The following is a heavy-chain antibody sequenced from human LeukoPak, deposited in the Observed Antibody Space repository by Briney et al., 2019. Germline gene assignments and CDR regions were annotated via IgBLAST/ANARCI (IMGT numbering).Heavy chain of an antibody. CDR3: ARGVRDNWFDP. V-gene: IGHV1-69*13. D-gene: IGHD3-10*01. J-gene: IGHJ5*02. CDR2: IIPIFGTA. CDR1: GYTFTSYG. Sequence: ASVKVSCKASGYTFTSYGISWVRQAPGQGLEWMGGIIPIFGTANYAQKFQGRVTITADESTSTAYMELSSLRSEDTAVYYCARGVRDNWFDPWGQGTLVTVSS.